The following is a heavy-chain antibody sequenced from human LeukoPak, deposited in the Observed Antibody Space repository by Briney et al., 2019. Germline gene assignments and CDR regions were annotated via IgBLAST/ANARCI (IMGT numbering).Heavy chain of an antibody. V-gene: IGHV3-43*01. D-gene: IGHD1-26*01. CDR3: AKGGRERAVYYYYYYMDV. Sequence: PGGSLRLSCAASGFTFDDYAMHWVRQAPGKGLEWVSLISWNGGNTYYADSVKGRFTISRDNSKNSLYLQMNSLRTEDTALYYCAKGGRERAVYYYYYYMDVWGKGTTVTISS. J-gene: IGHJ6*03. CDR2: ISWNGGNT. CDR1: GFTFDDYA.